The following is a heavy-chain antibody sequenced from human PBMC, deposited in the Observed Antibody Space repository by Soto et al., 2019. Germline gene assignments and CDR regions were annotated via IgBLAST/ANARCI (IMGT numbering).Heavy chain of an antibody. CDR3: AIHYYDSSGYLNWFDP. CDR2: IIPIFGTA. CDR1: GGTFSSYA. D-gene: IGHD3-22*01. J-gene: IGHJ5*02. V-gene: IGHV1-69*13. Sequence: SVKVSCKASGGTFSSYAISWVRQAPGQGLEWMGGIIPIFGTANYAQKFQGRVTTTADESTSTAYMELSSLRSEDTAVYYCAIHYYDSSGYLNWFDPWGQGTLVTVSS.